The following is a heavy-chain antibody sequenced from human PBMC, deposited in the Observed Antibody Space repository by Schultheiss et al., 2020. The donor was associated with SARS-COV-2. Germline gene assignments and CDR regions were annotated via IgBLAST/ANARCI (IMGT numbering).Heavy chain of an antibody. J-gene: IGHJ6*02. V-gene: IGHV3-7*01. CDR3: ARALYSSSPYYYYYGMDV. D-gene: IGHD6-6*01. CDR1: GFTFSSYW. CDR2: IKQDGSEK. Sequence: GALRLSCAATGFTFSSYWMSWVRQAPGKGLEWVANIKQDGSEKYYVDSVKGRFTISRDNSKNTLYLQMNSLRAGDTAVYYCARALYSSSPYYYYYGMDVWGQGASVTVSS.